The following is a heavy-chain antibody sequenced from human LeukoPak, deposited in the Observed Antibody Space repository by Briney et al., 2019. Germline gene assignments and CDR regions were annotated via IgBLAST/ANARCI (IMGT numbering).Heavy chain of an antibody. CDR3: ARDHGSDWHYFDY. V-gene: IGHV3-48*03. CDR1: GFTFSSYE. D-gene: IGHD6-19*01. CDR2: ISSSGNTI. Sequence: EGSLRLSCAASGFTFSSYEMNWVRQAPGKGLEWVSYISSSGNTIYYADSVKGRFTISRDNAKNSLYLQMNSLRAEDTAVYYCARDHGSDWHYFDYWGQGTPATVSS. J-gene: IGHJ4*02.